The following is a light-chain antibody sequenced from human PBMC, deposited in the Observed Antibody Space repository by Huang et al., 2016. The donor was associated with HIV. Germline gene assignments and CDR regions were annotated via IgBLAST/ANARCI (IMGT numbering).Light chain of an antibody. Sequence: IQMTQSPASLSAYVGDRVTISCQANQDIRSYLNWYQQKPGKAPRLLIYGASKLQGGVPSRFSGNGSGTDFTITISSLQSEDIATYYCQQYDSLYTFGQGTRLEIK. CDR3: QQYDSLYT. CDR1: QDIRSY. V-gene: IGKV1-33*01. J-gene: IGKJ2*01. CDR2: GAS.